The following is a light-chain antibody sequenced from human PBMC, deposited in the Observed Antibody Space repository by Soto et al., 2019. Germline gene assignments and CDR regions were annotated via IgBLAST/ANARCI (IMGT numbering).Light chain of an antibody. Sequence: IQMKQAPPSLTASVGDRSTITCWASQSISSYLTWYLQKPGKAPKLLIYGASSWQSGVPSRFSGSGSGTDFTLAISSLQPEDFATYYCQQSYSSPITFGHGTRLEIK. J-gene: IGKJ5*01. V-gene: IGKV1-39*01. CDR3: QQSYSSPIT. CDR2: GAS. CDR1: QSISSY.